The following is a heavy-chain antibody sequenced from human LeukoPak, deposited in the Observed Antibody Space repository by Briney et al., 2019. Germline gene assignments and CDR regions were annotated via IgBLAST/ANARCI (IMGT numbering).Heavy chain of an antibody. J-gene: IGHJ4*02. D-gene: IGHD5-12*01. V-gene: IGHV3-9*01. CDR1: GFTFDDYA. CDR3: AKGSLSGYSGGVIDY. Sequence: PGGSLRLSCAASGFTFDDYAMHWVRQAPGKGLEWVSGISWNSGNLGYADSVKGRFTISRDNAKNSLYLQMNSLRAEDKALYYCAKGSLSGYSGGVIDYWGQGTLVIVSS. CDR2: ISWNSGNL.